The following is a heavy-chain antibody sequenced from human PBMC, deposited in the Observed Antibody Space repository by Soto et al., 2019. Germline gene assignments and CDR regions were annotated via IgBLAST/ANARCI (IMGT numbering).Heavy chain of an antibody. CDR1: GFTFTSCA. J-gene: IGHJ6*02. V-gene: IGHV1-58*01. D-gene: IGHD6-13*01. Sequence: SVKVSCKASGFTFTSCAVQWVRQARGQRLEWIGWIVVGSGNTNYAQKFQERVTITRDMSTSTAYMELSSLRSEDTAVYYCAAEAVAAEYYYGMDVWGQGTTVTVSS. CDR3: AAEAVAAEYYYGMDV. CDR2: IVVGSGNT.